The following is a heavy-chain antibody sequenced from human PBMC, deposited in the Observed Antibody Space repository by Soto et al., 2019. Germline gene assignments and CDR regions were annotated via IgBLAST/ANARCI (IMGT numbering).Heavy chain of an antibody. CDR3: AREESDFWSGYLPG. D-gene: IGHD3-3*01. J-gene: IGHJ4*02. CDR1: GGSFSDYY. Sequence: QVQLQQWGAGLLKPSETLSLTCAVYGGSFSDYYWSWIRQPPGKGLEWIGEISHSGSTNFNPSLKSRVTILIDTSKSQFSLRLSSVTASDTAVYYCAREESDFWSGYLPGWGQGTLVTVSS. V-gene: IGHV4-34*01. CDR2: ISHSGST.